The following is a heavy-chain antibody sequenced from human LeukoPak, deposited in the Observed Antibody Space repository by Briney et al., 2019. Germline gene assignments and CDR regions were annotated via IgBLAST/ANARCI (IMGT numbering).Heavy chain of an antibody. CDR3: ARIAVADYYFDY. CDR2: ISGSGTAT. J-gene: IGHJ4*02. Sequence: GGSLRLSCAASGFTFNTYAMSWVRQAPGKGLECVSTISGSGTATYYADSVKGRFTISRDNSKNTLYLQMNSLRAEDTAVYYCARIAVADYYFDYWGQGTLVTVSS. D-gene: IGHD6-19*01. CDR1: GFTFNTYA. V-gene: IGHV3-23*01.